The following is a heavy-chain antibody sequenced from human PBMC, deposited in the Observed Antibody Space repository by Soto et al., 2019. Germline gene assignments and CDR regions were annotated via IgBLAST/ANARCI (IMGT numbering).Heavy chain of an antibody. D-gene: IGHD1-26*01. CDR2: INAGNGNT. J-gene: IGHJ6*02. Sequence: ASVTVCGEASGYTFTSYAMHWVRQAPGERLEWMGWINAGNGNTKYSQKFQGRVTITRDTSASTAYMELSSLRSEDTAVYYCAREGGSYYRYYDGMDVWGQGTTVTVSS. CDR3: AREGGSYYRYYDGMDV. CDR1: GYTFTSYA. V-gene: IGHV1-3*01.